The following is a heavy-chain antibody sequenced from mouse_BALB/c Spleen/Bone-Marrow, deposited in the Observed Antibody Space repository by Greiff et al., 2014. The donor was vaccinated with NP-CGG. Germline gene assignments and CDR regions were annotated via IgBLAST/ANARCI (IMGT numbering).Heavy chain of an antibody. CDR3: ARELGLRLAY. J-gene: IGHJ3*01. Sequence: QVQLQQSGAELMKPGASVKISCKTSGYTFSSYWIEWVKQRPGHGLEWFGEILPGSGSTNSNEKFKGKATFTADTSSNTAYMQLSSLTSEDSAVYYCARELGLRLAYWGQGTLVTVSA. CDR1: GYTFSSYW. V-gene: IGHV1-9*01. CDR2: ILPGSGST. D-gene: IGHD3-1*01.